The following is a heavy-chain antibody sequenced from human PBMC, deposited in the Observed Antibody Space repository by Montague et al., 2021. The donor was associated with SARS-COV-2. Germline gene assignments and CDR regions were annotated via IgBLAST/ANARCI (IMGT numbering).Heavy chain of an antibody. V-gene: IGHV6-1*01. CDR3: ARMAVAPCPGAYYGMDV. CDR2: TYYRSQWYN. CDR1: GDSVSTHSGD. D-gene: IGHD3-10*02. J-gene: IGHJ6*02. Sequence: CAISGDSVSTHSGDWVWMTQSPPRGLGRLGRTYYRSQWYNDYAVSLKTRITITPDTSKNLFSLQLRSVTPDDTAVYYCARMAVAPCPGAYYGMDVWGQGTTVTVSS.